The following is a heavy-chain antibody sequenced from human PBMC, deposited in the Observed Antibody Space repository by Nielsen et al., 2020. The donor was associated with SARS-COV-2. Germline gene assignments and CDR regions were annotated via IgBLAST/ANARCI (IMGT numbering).Heavy chain of an antibody. CDR1: GFTFNIYA. J-gene: IGHJ3*02. D-gene: IGHD3-10*01. Sequence: GESLKISCAASGFTFNIYAMVWVRRAPGRGLEWVSGTSASGASTYYADSVKGRFSISRDNSRNTLYLQMNSLRVEDTAIYFCAKDDVVRGDAYDIWGQGTVVTVSS. CDR2: TSASGAST. V-gene: IGHV3-23*01. CDR3: AKDDVVRGDAYDI.